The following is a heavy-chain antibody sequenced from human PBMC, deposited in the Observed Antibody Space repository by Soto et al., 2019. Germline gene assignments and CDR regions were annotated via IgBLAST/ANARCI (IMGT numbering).Heavy chain of an antibody. CDR2: VYYSGTS. Sequence: QVHLQESGPRLVEPSETLSLTCTVSGDSIRNSGHYWGWVRQPPGKALEWIGSVYYSGTSYRKPSLKPRLTMSVDTSKNQFSLKLTAVTAADTAIYYCARPATVAPPDAFQVWSQGTLVTVSS. V-gene: IGHV4-39*01. J-gene: IGHJ3*01. CDR3: ARPATVAPPDAFQV. CDR1: GDSIRNSGHY. D-gene: IGHD6-19*01.